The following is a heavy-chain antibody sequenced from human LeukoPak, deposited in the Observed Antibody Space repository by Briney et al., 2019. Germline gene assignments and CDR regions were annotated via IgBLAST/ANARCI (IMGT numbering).Heavy chain of an antibody. CDR1: GGTFSSYA. V-gene: IGHV1-69*04. J-gene: IGHJ4*02. CDR2: IIPILGIA. CDR3: ARGYYDSSGYLDY. D-gene: IGHD3-22*01. Sequence: ASVKVSCKASGGTFSSYAISWMRQAPGQGLEWMGRIIPILGIANYAQKFQGRVTITADESTSTAYMELSSLRSEDTAVYYCARGYYDSSGYLDYWGQGTLVTVSS.